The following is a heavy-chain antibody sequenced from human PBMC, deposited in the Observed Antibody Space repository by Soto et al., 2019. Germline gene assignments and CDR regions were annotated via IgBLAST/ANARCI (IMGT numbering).Heavy chain of an antibody. CDR3: AKGGWFPES. CDR1: VFIFSTSW. CDR2: IKQDGSEE. J-gene: IGHJ5*02. Sequence: PVGSLRLSCASSVFIFSTSWMSWVRQAPGRRLEWVAYIKQDGSEEHYVDSVKGRFTISRDNAKNSLYLQMNSLRVEDTAMYYCAKGGWFPESWGQGTLVTVSS. V-gene: IGHV3-7*01. D-gene: IGHD6-19*01.